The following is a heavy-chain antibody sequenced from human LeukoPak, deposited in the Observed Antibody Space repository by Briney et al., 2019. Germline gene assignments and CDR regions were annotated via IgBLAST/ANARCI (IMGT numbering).Heavy chain of an antibody. J-gene: IGHJ3*02. CDR1: GFTFSSYA. CDR2: ISYDGSNK. V-gene: IGHV3-30-3*01. D-gene: IGHD3-22*01. Sequence: GGSLRLSCAASGFTFSSYAMHWVRQAPGKGLEWVAVISYDGSNKYYADSVKGRFTISRDNSKNTLYLQMNSLRAEDTAVYYCAGTLYYYDSSGYDDAFDIWGQGTMVTVSS. CDR3: AGTLYYYDSSGYDDAFDI.